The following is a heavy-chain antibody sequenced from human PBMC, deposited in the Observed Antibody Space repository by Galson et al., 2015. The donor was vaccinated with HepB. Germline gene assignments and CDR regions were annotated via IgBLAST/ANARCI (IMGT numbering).Heavy chain of an antibody. Sequence: SLRLSCAASGFTFSSYSMNWVRQAPGKGLEWVSYISSSSSTIYYADSVKGRFTISRDNAKNSLYLQMNSLRAEDTAVYYCARMEGFYDSSGYPSGGAFDIWGQGTMVTVSS. CDR3: ARMEGFYDSSGYPSGGAFDI. V-gene: IGHV3-48*01. J-gene: IGHJ3*02. D-gene: IGHD3-22*01. CDR2: ISSSSSTI. CDR1: GFTFSSYS.